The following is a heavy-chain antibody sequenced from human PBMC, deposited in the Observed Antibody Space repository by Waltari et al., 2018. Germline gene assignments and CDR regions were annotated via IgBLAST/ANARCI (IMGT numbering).Heavy chain of an antibody. J-gene: IGHJ4*02. D-gene: IGHD3-3*01. Sequence: EVQLVESGGGLVQPGGSLRLSCAASGFTFSSYWMSWVRQAPGNGLEWVANIKQYGSEKDDVDSVKGRFTISRDNAKNSLYLQMNSLRAEDTAVYYCARGWYYDFWSGYSPSFDYWGQGTLVTVSS. V-gene: IGHV3-7*01. CDR3: ARGWYYDFWSGYSPSFDY. CDR2: IKQYGSEK. CDR1: GFTFSSYW.